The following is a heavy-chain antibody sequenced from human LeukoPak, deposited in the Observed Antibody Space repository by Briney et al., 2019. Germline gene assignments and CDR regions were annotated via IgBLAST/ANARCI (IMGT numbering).Heavy chain of an antibody. CDR1: GGSISSSSYY. D-gene: IGHD6-13*01. Sequence: SETLSLTCTVSGGSISSSSYYWGWIRQPPGKGLEWIGSIYYSGSTYYNPSLKSRVTISVDTSKNQFSLKLSSVTAADTAVYYCARESDSSYYYYGMDVWGQGTTVTVSS. CDR3: ARESDSSYYYYGMDV. J-gene: IGHJ6*02. CDR2: IYYSGST. V-gene: IGHV4-39*02.